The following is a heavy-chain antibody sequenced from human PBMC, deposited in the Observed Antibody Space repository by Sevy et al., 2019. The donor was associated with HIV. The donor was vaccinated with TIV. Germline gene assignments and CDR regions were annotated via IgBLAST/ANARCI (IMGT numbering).Heavy chain of an antibody. CDR2: ITSSGDTT. Sequence: GGSLRLSCAVSEFTFGNYAMSWVRQAPGKGLEWVSSITSSGDTTYYIDSVKGRFTISRDNSKNTLYLQMNSLRAEDTAVYFCAKEQGYYYDRTGEYYFDYWGQGTLVTVSS. CDR3: AKEQGYYYDRTGEYYFDY. D-gene: IGHD3-22*01. V-gene: IGHV3-23*01. J-gene: IGHJ4*02. CDR1: EFTFGNYA.